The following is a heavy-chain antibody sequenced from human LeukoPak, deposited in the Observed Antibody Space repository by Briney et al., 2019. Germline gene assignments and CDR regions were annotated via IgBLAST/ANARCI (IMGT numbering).Heavy chain of an antibody. J-gene: IGHJ4*02. CDR1: GFTFSDYY. CDR3: ARDRATAGPDY. Sequence: GGSLRLSCAASGFTFSDYYMSWIRQAPGKGLGWVSYIGSSGSTIYYAGSVKGRFTISRDNARNSLFLQMNSLRAEDTAVYYCARDRATAGPDYWGQGTLVTVSS. D-gene: IGHD6-13*01. CDR2: IGSSGSTI. V-gene: IGHV3-11*01.